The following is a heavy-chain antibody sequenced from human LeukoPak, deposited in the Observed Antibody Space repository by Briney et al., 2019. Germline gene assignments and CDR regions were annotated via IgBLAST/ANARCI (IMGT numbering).Heavy chain of an antibody. V-gene: IGHV3-23*01. Sequence: GGSLRLSCAASGFIFSNYAMYWVRQAPGKGLEWVSGVSSSGDDTYYADSVRGRFTISRDNSKNTLYLQMNSLRAEDTAVYYCAKPYGYNYFDYWGQGTLVTVSS. J-gene: IGHJ4*02. CDR1: GFIFSNYA. CDR3: AKPYGYNYFDY. D-gene: IGHD5-24*01. CDR2: VSSSGDDT.